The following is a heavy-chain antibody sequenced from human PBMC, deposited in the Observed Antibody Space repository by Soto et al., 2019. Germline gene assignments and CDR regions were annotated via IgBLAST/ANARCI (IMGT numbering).Heavy chain of an antibody. Sequence: PGGSLRLSCAASGFTFSSYAMSWVRQAPGKGLEWVSAISGSGGSTYYADSVKGRFTISRDNSKNTLYLQMNSLRAEDTAVYYCVIAARPYYYYYGMDVWGQGTTVTVS. V-gene: IGHV3-23*01. CDR1: GFTFSSYA. CDR2: ISGSGGST. D-gene: IGHD6-6*01. J-gene: IGHJ6*02. CDR3: VIAARPYYYYYGMDV.